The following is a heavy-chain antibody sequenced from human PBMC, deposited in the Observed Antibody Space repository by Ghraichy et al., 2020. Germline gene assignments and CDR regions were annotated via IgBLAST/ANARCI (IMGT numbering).Heavy chain of an antibody. CDR1: GFTFSSYS. Sequence: GGSLKLSCAASGFTFSSYSMNWVRQAPGKGLEWVSSISSSSSYIYYADSVKGRFTISRDNAKNSLYLQMNSLRAEDTAVYYCARGHVVVVAAPFDYWGQGTLVTVSS. CDR2: ISSSSSYI. V-gene: IGHV3-21*01. J-gene: IGHJ4*02. CDR3: ARGHVVVVAAPFDY. D-gene: IGHD2-15*01.